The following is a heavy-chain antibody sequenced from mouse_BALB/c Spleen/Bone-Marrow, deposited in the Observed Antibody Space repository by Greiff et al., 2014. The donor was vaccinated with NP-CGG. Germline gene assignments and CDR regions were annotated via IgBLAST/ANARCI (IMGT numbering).Heavy chain of an antibody. J-gene: IGHJ4*01. V-gene: IGHV3-8*02. CDR1: GDSITSGY. Sequence: DVQLQESGPSLVKPSQTLSLTCSVPGDSITSGYWNWIRKFPGNKLEYMGFISYSSSTYYNPSLKSRISITRDTSKNLYYLQLNSVTTEDSATYYCARSGSSGYHYYAMDYWGQGTSVTVSS. D-gene: IGHD3-1*01. CDR3: ARSGSSGYHYYAMDY. CDR2: ISYSSST.